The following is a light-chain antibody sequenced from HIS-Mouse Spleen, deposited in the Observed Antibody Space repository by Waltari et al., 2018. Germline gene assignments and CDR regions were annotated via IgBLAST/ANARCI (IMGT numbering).Light chain of an antibody. CDR3: QQYNNWWT. J-gene: IGKJ1*01. Sequence: EIVMTQSPATLSVSPGERATLSCRASQSVSSNLAWSQQKPGRVPRPLIYGASTRATGIPARFSGSGAGTEFTLTISSLQSEDFAVYYCQQYNNWWTFGQGTKVEIK. V-gene: IGKV3-15*01. CDR2: GAS. CDR1: QSVSSN.